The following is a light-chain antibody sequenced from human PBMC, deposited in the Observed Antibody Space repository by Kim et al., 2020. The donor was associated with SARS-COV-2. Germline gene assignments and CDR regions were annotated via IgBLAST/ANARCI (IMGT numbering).Light chain of an antibody. V-gene: IGLV3-19*01. J-gene: IGLJ3*02. CDR2: EKN. CDR1: SLRTYY. CDR3: TSRDSSGKRQL. Sequence: SSELTQDPAVSVALGQSVSITCQGDSLRTYYPSWFQQKPGQAPVLVIYEKNNRPSGIPDRFSGSRSGNTASLTITGAQAEDEAAYYCTSRDSSGKRQLFG.